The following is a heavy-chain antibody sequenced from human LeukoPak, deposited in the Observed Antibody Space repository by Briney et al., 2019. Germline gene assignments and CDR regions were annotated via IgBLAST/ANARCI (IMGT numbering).Heavy chain of an antibody. CDR2: IRYDGSNK. CDR3: AKDVYGSGSYFDY. J-gene: IGHJ4*02. V-gene: IGHV3-30*02. CDR1: GFTFSSYG. Sequence: GGSLRLSCAASGFTFSSYGMHWVRQAPGKRLEWVAFIRYDGSNKYYADSVKGRFTISRDNSKNTLYLQMNSLRAEDTAVYYCAKDVYGSGSYFDYWGQGTLVTVSS. D-gene: IGHD3-10*01.